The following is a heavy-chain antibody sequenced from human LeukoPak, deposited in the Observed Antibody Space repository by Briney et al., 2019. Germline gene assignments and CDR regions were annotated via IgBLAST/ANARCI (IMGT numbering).Heavy chain of an antibody. D-gene: IGHD1-26*01. CDR3: ASTWEPELPHDAFDI. CDR2: MNPNSGNT. Sequence: GASVKVSFKASGYAFTSYDINWVRQATGQGLEWMGWMNPNSGNTGYAQKFQGRVTITRNTSISTAYMELSSLRSEDTAVYYCASTWEPELPHDAFDIWGQGTMVTVSS. V-gene: IGHV1-8*03. CDR1: GYAFTSYD. J-gene: IGHJ3*02.